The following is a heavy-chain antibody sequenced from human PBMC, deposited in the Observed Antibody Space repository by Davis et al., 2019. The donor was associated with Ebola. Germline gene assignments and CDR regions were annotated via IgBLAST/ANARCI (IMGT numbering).Heavy chain of an antibody. CDR3: AIPDCSGANCYSVYIKN. J-gene: IGHJ4*02. CDR2: ISTNGRTT. CDR1: GFTFSSYV. V-gene: IGHV3-64*02. D-gene: IGHD2-15*01. Sequence: GESLKISCAASGFTFSSYVMHWVRQSPGKGLESVSAISTNGRTTYYADSVKGRFTISRDNSKNTLYLEMGSLRAEDMAVYYCAIPDCSGANCYSVYIKNWGQGTLVTVSS.